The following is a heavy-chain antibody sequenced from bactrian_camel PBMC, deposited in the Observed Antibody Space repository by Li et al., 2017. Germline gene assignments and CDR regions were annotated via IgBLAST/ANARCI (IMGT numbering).Heavy chain of an antibody. CDR1: GYTYSSYC. J-gene: IGHJ4*01. V-gene: IGHV3S6*01. CDR3: AADRYHTVVAGRHEYTF. Sequence: HVQLVESGGGSVQAGGSLRLSCAASGYTYSSYCMGWFRQAPGKERGGVAALYSDASYETWYSDSVKGRFTISKDNAKHTLYLQMNSLEPEDSAFYLCAADRYHTVVAGRHEYTFWGQGTQVTVS. D-gene: IGHD6*01. CDR2: LYSDASYET.